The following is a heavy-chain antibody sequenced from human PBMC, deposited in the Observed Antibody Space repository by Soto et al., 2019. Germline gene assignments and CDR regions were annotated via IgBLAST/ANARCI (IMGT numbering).Heavy chain of an antibody. Sequence: PGGSLRLSCAASGFTLSNAWVSWVRQAPGKGLEWVGRIKNKMEGGTTDYAAPVKGRFTISRDDSKNMLYLQMNSLITDDTAVYYCDPNWNFDYWGQGTLVPVSS. CDR2: IKNKMEGGTT. J-gene: IGHJ4*02. D-gene: IGHD2-8*01. V-gene: IGHV3-15*01. CDR1: GFTLSNAW. CDR3: DPNWNFDY.